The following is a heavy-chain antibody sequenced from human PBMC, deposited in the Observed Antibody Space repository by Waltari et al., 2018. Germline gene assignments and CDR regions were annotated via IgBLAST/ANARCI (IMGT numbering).Heavy chain of an antibody. D-gene: IGHD2-15*01. J-gene: IGHJ6*02. Sequence: QVQLVQSGAEVKKPGASVKVSCKASGYSFTSYYMYWVRQAPGQGLEWMGWINPNSGGTNYAQKFQGWVTMTRDTSISTAYMELSRLRSDDTAVYYCARGSVYYYYYGMDVWGQGTTVTVSS. CDR2: INPNSGGT. CDR3: ARGSVYYYYYGMDV. CDR1: GYSFTSYY. V-gene: IGHV1-2*04.